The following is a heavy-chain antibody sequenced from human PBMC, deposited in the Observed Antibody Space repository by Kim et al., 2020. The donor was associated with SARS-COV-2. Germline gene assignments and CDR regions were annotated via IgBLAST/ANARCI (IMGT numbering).Heavy chain of an antibody. D-gene: IGHD6-13*01. J-gene: IGHJ4*02. CDR1: GFTFSTYA. CDR2: ITGNGASP. CDR3: AKTWQLDY. Sequence: GGSLRLSCAASGFTFSTYAMSWVRQTPRRGLEWFSTITGNGASPYYADSVRGRFTISIHNSKNTLSLQMNSLRAEDTALYYCAKTWQLDYWGQGTWSPSPQ. V-gene: IGHV3-23*01.